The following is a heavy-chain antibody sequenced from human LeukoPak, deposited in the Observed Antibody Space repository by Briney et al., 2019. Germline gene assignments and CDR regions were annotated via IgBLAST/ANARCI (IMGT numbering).Heavy chain of an antibody. D-gene: IGHD5-18*01. Sequence: GGSLRLSCAASGFTFSSYGMSWVRQAPGKGLEWASTISGSGVTTYYADSVKGRFTISRDNSKNTLYLQMNSLRAEDTAVYYCAKDSRYGYRWDYDYWGQGTLVTVSS. CDR1: GFTFSSYG. CDR3: AKDSRYGYRWDYDY. CDR2: ISGSGVTT. J-gene: IGHJ4*02. V-gene: IGHV3-23*01.